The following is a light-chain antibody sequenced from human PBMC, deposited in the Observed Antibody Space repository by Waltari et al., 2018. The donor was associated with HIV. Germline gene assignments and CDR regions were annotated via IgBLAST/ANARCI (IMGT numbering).Light chain of an antibody. J-gene: IGKJ1*01. Sequence: EIVMTQSPATLSVSPGERATLSCRASQSVSSNLAWYQQKPGQAPRLLIYGASTRATGMPARFSGSGSGTEFTLTISSLQSEDFAVYYCQHYNKWPPTFGQGTKVETK. CDR2: GAS. V-gene: IGKV3-15*01. CDR3: QHYNKWPPT. CDR1: QSVSSN.